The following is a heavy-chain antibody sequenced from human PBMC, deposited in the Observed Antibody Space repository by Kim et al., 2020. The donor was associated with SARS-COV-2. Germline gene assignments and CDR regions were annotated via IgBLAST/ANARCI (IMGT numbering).Heavy chain of an antibody. Sequence: GGSLRLSCAASGFTFSSYSMNWVRQAPGKGLEWVSYISSSSSTIYYADSVKGRFTLSRDNAKNSLYLQMNSLRAEDTAVYYCAAVSYYDSLGGVDWFDPWGQGXXVTVSS. J-gene: IGHJ5*02. CDR3: AAVSYYDSLGGVDWFDP. V-gene: IGHV3-48*04. D-gene: IGHD3-22*01. CDR1: GFTFSSYS. CDR2: ISSSSSTI.